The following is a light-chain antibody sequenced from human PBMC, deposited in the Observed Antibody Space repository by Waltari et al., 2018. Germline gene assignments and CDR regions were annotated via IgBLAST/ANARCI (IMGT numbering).Light chain of an antibody. J-gene: IGKJ1*01. V-gene: IGKV2-30*02. Sequence: DVLMTQSPLSLPITPGQPASISCRSSQSLVHSNGNTYLTWYQQKPGQPPRRLISEVSNLESGVPDRFSGSGAGTDFTLKISRVEAEDVGLYYCGQGTHLPWTVGQGTRVEIK. CDR1: QSLVHSNGNTY. CDR3: GQGTHLPWT. CDR2: EVS.